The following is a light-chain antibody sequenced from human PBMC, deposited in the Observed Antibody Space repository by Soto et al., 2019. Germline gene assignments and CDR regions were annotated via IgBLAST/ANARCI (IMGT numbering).Light chain of an antibody. CDR2: EGS. CDR1: SSDVGTYNL. CDR3: FSYAGSPTSYV. Sequence: QSVLPQPASVSGSPGQSITFSCTVASSDVGTYNLVSWYQQHPNKAPKFIIYEGSKRPSGVSNRFSGSQSGNTASLTISGLQADDEADYYCFSYAGSPTSYVFGTGTKLTVL. J-gene: IGLJ1*01. V-gene: IGLV2-23*01.